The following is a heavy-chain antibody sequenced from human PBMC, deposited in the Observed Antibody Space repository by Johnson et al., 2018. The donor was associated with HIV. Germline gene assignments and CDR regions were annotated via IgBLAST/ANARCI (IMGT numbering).Heavy chain of an antibody. CDR2: ISYNGTNK. CDR3: ARECSSTRWTYGFDI. CDR1: GFTFSDYG. Sequence: HVQVLESGGGVVQPGGSLRLSSAASGFTFSDYGMHWVRQAPGKGLEWVALISYNGTNKYYADSVKGRFTISRDNSKNTLYLQMNSLRAEDTAVYYCARECSSTRWTYGFDIWGQGTLVTVSS. D-gene: IGHD6-13*01. J-gene: IGHJ3*02. V-gene: IGHV3-33*05.